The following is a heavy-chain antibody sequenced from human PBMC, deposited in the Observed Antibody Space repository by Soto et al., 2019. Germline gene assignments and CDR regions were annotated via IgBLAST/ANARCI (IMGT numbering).Heavy chain of an antibody. CDR2: ISYDGSNK. J-gene: IGHJ4*02. Sequence: QVQLVESGGGVVQPGRSLRLSCAASGFTFSSYAMHWVRQAPGKGLEWVAVISYDGSNKYYADSVKGRFTISRDNSKNTXXLQMNSLRAEDTAVYYCARDPTAYYYDSSGYFFDYWGQGTLVTVSS. V-gene: IGHV3-30-3*01. CDR1: GFTFSSYA. D-gene: IGHD3-22*01. CDR3: ARDPTAYYYDSSGYFFDY.